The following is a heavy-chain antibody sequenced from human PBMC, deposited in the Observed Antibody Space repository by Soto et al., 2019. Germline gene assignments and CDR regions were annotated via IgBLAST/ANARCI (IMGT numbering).Heavy chain of an antibody. CDR3: ARAFCTNGVCYYFFDY. V-gene: IGHV3-33*01. D-gene: IGHD2-8*01. J-gene: IGHJ4*01. Sequence: PGGSLRLSCAASGFTFGTYAMHWVRQAPGKGLEWVAVIYYDGSNRYYGDAVKGRFTISRDNSKSTLYLQMSSLRAEDTAVYYCARAFCTNGVCYYFFDYWGRGTLVTVSS. CDR1: GFTFGTYA. CDR2: IYYDGSNR.